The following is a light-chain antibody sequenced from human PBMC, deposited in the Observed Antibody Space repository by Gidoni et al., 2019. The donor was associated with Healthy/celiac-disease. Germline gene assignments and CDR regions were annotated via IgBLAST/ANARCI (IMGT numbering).Light chain of an antibody. J-gene: IGLJ1*01. CDR3: QSYDSSNHGV. V-gene: IGLV6-57*01. CDR2: EDN. Sequence: NFLLPQPHSVSESPGKTVTISCTRSSGSIASNYVQWYQQRPGSSPTTVIYEDNQRPSGVPDRFSGSIDSSSNSASLTISGLKTEDEADYYCQSYDSSNHGVFGTGTKVTVL. CDR1: SGSIASNY.